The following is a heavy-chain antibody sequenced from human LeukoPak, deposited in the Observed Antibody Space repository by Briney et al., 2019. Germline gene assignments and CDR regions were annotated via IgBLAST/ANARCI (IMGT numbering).Heavy chain of an antibody. CDR1: GFTFSTYD. D-gene: IGHD2-8*02. J-gene: IGHJ4*02. V-gene: IGHV3-21*01. Sequence: GGSLRLSCAASGFTFSTYDINWVRQAPGKGLEWVSSISSSGSYKYYADSVKGRFTISRDNANNSLYLQMNSLRVEDTAVYFCASYLYWWSDLGFWGQGTLVTVSS. CDR2: ISSSGSYK. CDR3: ASYLYWWSDLGF.